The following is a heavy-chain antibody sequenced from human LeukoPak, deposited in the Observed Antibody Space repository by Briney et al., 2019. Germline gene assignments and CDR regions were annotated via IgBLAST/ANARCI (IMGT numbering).Heavy chain of an antibody. D-gene: IGHD6-13*01. Sequence: PGGSLRLSCAASGFTVSGNYMSWVRQAPGKGLEWVSVIYSGGSTYYADSVKGRFTISRDNSKNTLYLQMNSLRAEDTAVYYSARASGYSSSLELDYWGQGTLVTVSS. CDR2: IYSGGST. J-gene: IGHJ4*02. V-gene: IGHV3-66*01. CDR3: ARASGYSSSLELDY. CDR1: GFTVSGNY.